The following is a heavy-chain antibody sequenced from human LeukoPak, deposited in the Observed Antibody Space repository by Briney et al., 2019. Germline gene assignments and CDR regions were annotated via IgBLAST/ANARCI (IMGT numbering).Heavy chain of an antibody. CDR1: GFTFSSYA. D-gene: IGHD1-26*01. V-gene: IGHV3-30-3*01. CDR2: ISYDGSNK. Sequence: GRSLRLSCAASGFTFSSYAMHWVRQAPGKGLEWVAVISYDGSNKYYADSVKGRFTISRDNSKNTLYLQMNSLRAEDTAVYYCARDRVGATYLFGYWGQGTLVTVSS. J-gene: IGHJ4*02. CDR3: ARDRVGATYLFGY.